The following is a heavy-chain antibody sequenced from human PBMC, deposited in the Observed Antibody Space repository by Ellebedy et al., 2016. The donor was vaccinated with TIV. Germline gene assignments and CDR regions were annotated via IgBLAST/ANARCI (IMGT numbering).Heavy chain of an antibody. CDR3: AKDEMRYPYWFDS. V-gene: IGHV3-23*01. Sequence: GESLKISCAASGFTFSNYAMSWVRQAPGKGLEWVSFISYSGGNTYYADSVKGRFTISRDNSKNTLYLQMNSLRAEDTAVYYCAKDEMRYPYWFDSWGQGTLVTVSS. D-gene: IGHD1-1*01. CDR1: GFTFSNYA. CDR2: ISYSGGNT. J-gene: IGHJ5*01.